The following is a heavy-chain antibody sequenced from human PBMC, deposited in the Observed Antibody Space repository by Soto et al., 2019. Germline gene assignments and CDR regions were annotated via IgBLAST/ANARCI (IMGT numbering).Heavy chain of an antibody. D-gene: IGHD1-20*01. CDR1: GGSIINNYW. J-gene: IGHJ4*02. V-gene: IGHV4-38-2*01. Sequence: SETLSLTCDVSGGSIINNYWWAWIRQSPGKGLVWIGSIYHSGTTYYNPSLESRATISVDTSESRFALKLSSVTAEATAPYFCGRAPVYDAPHYFYSWGQGSRVTVSS. CDR2: IYHSGTT. CDR3: GRAPVYDAPHYFYS.